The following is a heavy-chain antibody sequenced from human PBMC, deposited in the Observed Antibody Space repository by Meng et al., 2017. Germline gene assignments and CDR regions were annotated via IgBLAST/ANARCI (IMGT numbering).Heavy chain of an antibody. CDR2: ISYDGSNK. Sequence: GESLKISCAASGFTFSSYSMNWVRQAPGKGLEWVAVISYDGSNKYYADSVKGRFTISRDNSKNTLYLQMNSLRAEDTAVYYCAKQAVAGVYYFDYWGQGTLVTVSS. D-gene: IGHD6-19*01. CDR3: AKQAVAGVYYFDY. V-gene: IGHV3-30*18. J-gene: IGHJ4*02. CDR1: GFTFSSYS.